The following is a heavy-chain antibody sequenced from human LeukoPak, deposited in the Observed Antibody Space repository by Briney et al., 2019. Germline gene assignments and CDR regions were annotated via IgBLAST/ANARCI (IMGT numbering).Heavy chain of an antibody. J-gene: IGHJ4*02. D-gene: IGHD1-26*01. Sequence: PGGSLRLSCAASGFTFSSYAMHWVRQAPGKGLEWVAVISYDGSNKYYADSVKGRFTISRDNSKNTLYLQMNSLRAEDTAVYYCARGSRNSGSYAYYFDYWGQGTLVTVSS. CDR1: GFTFSSYA. V-gene: IGHV3-30*04. CDR2: ISYDGSNK. CDR3: ARGSRNSGSYAYYFDY.